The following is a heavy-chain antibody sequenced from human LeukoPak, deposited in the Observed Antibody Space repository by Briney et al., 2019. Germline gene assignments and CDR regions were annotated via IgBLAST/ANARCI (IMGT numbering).Heavy chain of an antibody. Sequence: GGSLRLSCAASGFTFSSSDMHWVRQAPGKGLEWVAVISYDATNKYYADSVKGRFTLSRDNSKNTLYLQTSTLRDEDTAVYYCAKASSNYFYYFEYWSQGTLVTVSS. CDR3: AKASSNYFYYFEY. J-gene: IGHJ4*02. V-gene: IGHV3-30*18. CDR2: ISYDATNK. CDR1: GFTFSSSD. D-gene: IGHD2/OR15-2a*01.